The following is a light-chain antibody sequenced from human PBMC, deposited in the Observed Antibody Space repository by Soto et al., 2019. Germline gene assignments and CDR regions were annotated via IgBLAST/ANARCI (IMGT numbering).Light chain of an antibody. J-gene: IGKJ1*01. CDR2: VAS. CDR1: QTISKSN. Sequence: EIVLTQSPGSLSLSPGEGAALSCRASQTISKSNLAWYQQKPGQPPRLLVYVASSRATGIPARFSGSGSGTDFTLTISRLEPEDFAIYYCQQYGSPRGTFGQGTKVEI. CDR3: QQYGSPRGT. V-gene: IGKV3-20*01.